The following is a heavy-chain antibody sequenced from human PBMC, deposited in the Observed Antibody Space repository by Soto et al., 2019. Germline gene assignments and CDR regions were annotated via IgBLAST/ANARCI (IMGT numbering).Heavy chain of an antibody. Sequence: VQLVGSGGGLVQPGGSLRLSCAASGFTFSDYYMSWIRQAPGKGLEWVSYISSSSTYTNYADSVKGRFTISRDNAKNSLYLQMNSLRAEDTAVYYCARYDSSGYYIDYWGQGTLVTVSS. CDR3: ARYDSSGYYIDY. V-gene: IGHV3-11*06. CDR1: GFTFSDYY. J-gene: IGHJ4*02. CDR2: ISSSSTYT. D-gene: IGHD3-22*01.